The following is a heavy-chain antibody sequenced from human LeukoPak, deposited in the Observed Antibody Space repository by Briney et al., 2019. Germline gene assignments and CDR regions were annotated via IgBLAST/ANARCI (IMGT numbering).Heavy chain of an antibody. Sequence: AASVTVSCKASGYTFTSYGISWVRQAPGQGLEWMGWISTYNGDTYYARKLQGRLTMTTDTSTATAYMELRSLTSDDTAVYYCARGLRYTSYEFWGQGTLVTVSS. CDR1: GYTFTSYG. CDR3: ARGLRYTSYEF. J-gene: IGHJ4*02. D-gene: IGHD3-16*01. CDR2: ISTYNGDT. V-gene: IGHV1-18*01.